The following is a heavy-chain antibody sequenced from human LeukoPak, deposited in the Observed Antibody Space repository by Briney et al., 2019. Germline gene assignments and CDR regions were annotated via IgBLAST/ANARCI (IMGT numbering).Heavy chain of an antibody. J-gene: IGHJ4*02. D-gene: IGHD4-11*01. CDR2: IYTSGST. CDR1: GGSISSVSYS. V-gene: IGHV4-61*02. Sequence: SQTLSLTCTVSGGSISSVSYSGGWIRHPAGKGLEWIGRIYTSGSTNYNPSLKSRVTISVDTSKNQFSLKLSSVTAADTAVYYCARRYSNYFFDYWGQGTLVTVSS. CDR3: ARRYSNYFFDY.